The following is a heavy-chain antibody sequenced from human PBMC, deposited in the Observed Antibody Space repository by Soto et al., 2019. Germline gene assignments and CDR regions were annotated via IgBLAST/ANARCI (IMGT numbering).Heavy chain of an antibody. CDR1: GFSLSTSGVG. CDR2: IYWDDDK. Sequence: QITLKESGPTLVKPTQTLTLTCTFSGFSLSTSGVGVGWIRQPPGKALEWLALIYWDDDKRYSPSLKSRLTITKDTSKNQVVLTMTNMDPVDTATYSCAHSGGTDYDYVWGSYRKPEYFDYWGQGTLVTVSS. J-gene: IGHJ4*02. D-gene: IGHD3-16*02. V-gene: IGHV2-5*02. CDR3: AHSGGTDYDYVWGSYRKPEYFDY.